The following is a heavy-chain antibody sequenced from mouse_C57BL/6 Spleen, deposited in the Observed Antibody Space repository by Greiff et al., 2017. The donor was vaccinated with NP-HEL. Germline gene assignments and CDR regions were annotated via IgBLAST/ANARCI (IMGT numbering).Heavy chain of an antibody. D-gene: IGHD2-1*01. CDR1: GYTFTAYN. CDR3: ARWGNYGNYFDY. Sequence: EVQVVESGPELVKPGASVKIPCKASGYTFTAYNMDWVHQSHGKSLEWIGDINPNNGGTIYNQKFKGKATLTVDKSSSTAYLELRSLTSEDTAVYYCARWGNYGNYFDYWGQGTTLTVSS. CDR2: INPNNGGT. V-gene: IGHV1-18*01. J-gene: IGHJ2*01.